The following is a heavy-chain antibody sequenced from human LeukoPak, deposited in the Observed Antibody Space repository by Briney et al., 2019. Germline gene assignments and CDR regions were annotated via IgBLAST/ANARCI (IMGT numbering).Heavy chain of an antibody. CDR2: ISHSGGT. D-gene: IGHD5-24*01. Sequence: SETLSLTCAVSGSSISSSYYGAWIRQPPGKGLEWIATISHSGGTYYNPSLKSRVTISVDMSQNQHSLRLNSVTVADTAVYFCARVNTVMATFDYWGQGTPVTVSS. CDR1: GSSISSSYY. V-gene: IGHV4-38-2*01. CDR3: ARVNTVMATFDY. J-gene: IGHJ4*02.